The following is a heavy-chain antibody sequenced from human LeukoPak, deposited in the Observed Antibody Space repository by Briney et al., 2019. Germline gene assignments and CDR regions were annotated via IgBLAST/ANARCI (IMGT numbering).Heavy chain of an antibody. V-gene: IGHV4-59*01. J-gene: IGHJ5*02. CDR1: GDSITTYY. CDR3: ARDGVKTVTGRWGWFDP. CDR2: IYYSGST. Sequence: PSETLSLTCTVSGDSITTYYWSWIRQPPGQGLEWIGQIYYSGSTNYNPSLKSRVTISVDTSKNQFSLKLTSVTAADTAVYYCARDGVKTVTGRWGWFDPWGQGTLVTVSS. D-gene: IGHD4-17*01.